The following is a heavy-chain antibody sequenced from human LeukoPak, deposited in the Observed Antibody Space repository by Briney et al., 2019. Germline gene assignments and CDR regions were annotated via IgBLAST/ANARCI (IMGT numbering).Heavy chain of an antibody. CDR3: VRRTTGEYYFDY. D-gene: IGHD7-27*01. Sequence: GEYLKISCKGSGYRFTIYWIGWVRQMPGRGLEWIGIIYPGDSDIRYSPSFQGQVNISADKSISTAYLQWSSLKASDTAMYYCVRRTTGEYYFDYWGQGTLVTVSS. CDR2: IYPGDSDI. J-gene: IGHJ4*02. CDR1: GYRFTIYW. V-gene: IGHV5-51*01.